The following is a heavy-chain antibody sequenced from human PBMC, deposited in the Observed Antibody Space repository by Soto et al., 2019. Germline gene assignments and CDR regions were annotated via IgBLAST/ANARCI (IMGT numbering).Heavy chain of an antibody. V-gene: IGHV1-3*01. D-gene: IGHD2-15*01. Sequence: ASVKVSCKASGYTFTSYAMHWVRQAPGQRLEWMGWINAGNGNTKYSQKFQGRVTITRDTSASTAYMELSSLRSEDTAVYYCARSRYCSGGSCLPYYYGMDVWGQGTTVTVSS. CDR2: INAGNGNT. J-gene: IGHJ6*02. CDR3: ARSRYCSGGSCLPYYYGMDV. CDR1: GYTFTSYA.